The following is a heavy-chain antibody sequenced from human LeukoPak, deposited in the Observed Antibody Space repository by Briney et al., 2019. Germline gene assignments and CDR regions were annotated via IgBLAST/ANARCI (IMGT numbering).Heavy chain of an antibody. V-gene: IGHV1-2*06. Sequence: ASVTVSCKTSGYTFTNYYIHWVRQAPGQGLEWMGRIDPNTGGTKSAKNFQGRVTMTRDTSISTAYMALSGLRSDDTAVYYCASLYDIVGTTVDYWGQGTLVTVSS. D-gene: IGHD1-26*01. CDR3: ASLYDIVGTTVDY. J-gene: IGHJ4*02. CDR1: GYTFTNYY. CDR2: IDPNTGGT.